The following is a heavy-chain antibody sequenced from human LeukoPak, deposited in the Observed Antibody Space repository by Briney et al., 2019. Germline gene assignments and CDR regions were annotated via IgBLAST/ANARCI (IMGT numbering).Heavy chain of an antibody. V-gene: IGHV4-59*08. J-gene: IGHJ4*02. CDR2: VYQTGDT. D-gene: IGHD6-19*01. Sequence: TETLSLTCIVSGGSMNNYYWSWFRQPPGKGLEWIAYVYQTGDTRYNPSLKSRVSISLDMSKNQFSLKVSSVTATDTAVYYCARHPFSAPFDYWGQGILVTVSS. CDR1: GGSMNNYY. CDR3: ARHPFSAPFDY.